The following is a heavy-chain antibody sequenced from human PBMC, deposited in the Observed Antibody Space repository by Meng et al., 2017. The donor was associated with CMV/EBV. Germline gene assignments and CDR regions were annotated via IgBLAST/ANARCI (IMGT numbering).Heavy chain of an antibody. CDR3: ARHLYSGSPLEAFDI. J-gene: IGHJ3*02. Sequence: SETLSLTCTVSGGSISSSSYYWGWIRQPPGKGLEWIGSIYYSGSTYYNPSLKSRVTISVDTSKNQFSLKLSSVTAADTAVYYCARHLYSGSPLEAFDIWGQGTMVTVSS. CDR2: IYYSGST. CDR1: GGSISSSSYY. V-gene: IGHV4-39*07. D-gene: IGHD1-26*01.